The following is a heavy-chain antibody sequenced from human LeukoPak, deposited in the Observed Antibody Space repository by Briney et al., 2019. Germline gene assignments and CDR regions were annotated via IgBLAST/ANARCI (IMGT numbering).Heavy chain of an antibody. D-gene: IGHD2-2*01. J-gene: IGHJ4*02. V-gene: IGHV4-59*01. CDR2: IYYSGST. CDR1: GGSISSYY. CDR3: AGIVVVPAAISGFDY. Sequence: SETLSLTCSVSGGSISSYYWSWIRQPPGKGLEWIGYIYYSGSTNYNPSLKSRVTISVDTSKNQFSLKLSSVTAADTAVYYCAGIVVVPAAISGFDYWGQGTLVTVSS.